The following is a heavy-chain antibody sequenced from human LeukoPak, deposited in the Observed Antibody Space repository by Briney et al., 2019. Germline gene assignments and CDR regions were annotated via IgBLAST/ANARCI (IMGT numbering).Heavy chain of an antibody. V-gene: IGHV1-69*05. CDR2: IIPMFGTP. CDR1: GGSFRRSA. CDR3: TKTSQSPVTPGAFDI. Sequence: ASVKVSCKASGGSFRRSAISWVRQTPGQGLEWMGGIIPMFGTPNYAQKFRGRVSMITEESTSTAYMELSSLTSEDTAVYYCTKTSQSPVTPGAFDIWGQGTMVTVSS. J-gene: IGHJ3*02. D-gene: IGHD4-11*01.